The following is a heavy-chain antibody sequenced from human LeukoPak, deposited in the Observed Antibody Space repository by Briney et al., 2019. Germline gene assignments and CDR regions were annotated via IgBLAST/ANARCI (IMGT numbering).Heavy chain of an antibody. Sequence: GGSLRLSCAGSGFSFSSYGMSWVRQAPGKGLEWVSGISGSGGTTNYAESVKGRFTISRDNSKNTLYLQMSSLRAEDTAVYYCAKAGADRVLRHFDWSAWEWGQGTLVTVSS. CDR3: AKAGADRVLRHFDWSAWE. D-gene: IGHD3-9*01. J-gene: IGHJ4*02. CDR2: ISGSGGTT. CDR1: GFSFSSYG. V-gene: IGHV3-23*01.